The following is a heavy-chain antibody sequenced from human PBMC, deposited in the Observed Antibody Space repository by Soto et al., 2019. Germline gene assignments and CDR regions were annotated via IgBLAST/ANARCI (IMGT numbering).Heavy chain of an antibody. CDR2: IIPIVGTA. J-gene: IGHJ4*02. V-gene: IGHV1-69*13. CDR1: GVTFSSYA. D-gene: IGHD6-6*01. Sequence: SVKVSCKASGVTFSSYAISWVRQAPGQGLEWMGGIIPIVGTANYAQKFQGRVTITADESTSTAYMELSSLRSEDTAVYYCARGSIPARRYPDYRGPGTLVTVSS. CDR3: ARGSIPARRYPDY.